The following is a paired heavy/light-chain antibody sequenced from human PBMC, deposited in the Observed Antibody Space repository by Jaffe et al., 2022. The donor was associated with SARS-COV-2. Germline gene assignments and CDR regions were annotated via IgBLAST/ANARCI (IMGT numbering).Heavy chain of an antibody. CDR1: GFTFSSYA. CDR3: ARDATVKLDYYYYGMDV. V-gene: IGHV3-30-3*01. CDR2: ISYDGSNK. D-gene: IGHD4-17*01. Sequence: QVQLVESGGGVVQPGRSLRLSCAASGFTFSSYAMHWVRQAPGKGLEWVAVISYDGSNKYYADSVKGRFTISRDNSKNTLYLQMNSLRAEDTAVYYCARDATVKLDYYYYGMDVWGQGTTVTVSS. J-gene: IGHJ6*02.
Light chain of an antibody. J-gene: IGKJ1*01. Sequence: DIVMTQSPLSLPVTPGEPASISCRSSQSLLHSNGYNYLDWYLQKPGQSPQLLIYLGSNRASGVPDRFSGSGSGTDFTLKISRVEAEDVGVYYCMQALQTPPWTFGQGTKVEIK. CDR1: QSLLHSNGYNY. CDR3: MQALQTPPWT. CDR2: LGS. V-gene: IGKV2-28*01.